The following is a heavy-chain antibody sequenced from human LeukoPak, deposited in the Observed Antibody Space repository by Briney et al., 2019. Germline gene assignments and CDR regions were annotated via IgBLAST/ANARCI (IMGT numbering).Heavy chain of an antibody. D-gene: IGHD6-25*01. CDR3: ARGNERLGYYYYYYMDV. CDR2: INPNSGGT. Sequence: GASVKVSCKASGYTFTGYYMHWVRQAPGQGLEWMGRINPNSGGTNYAQKFQGRVTMTRDTSISTAYMELSRLRSDDTAVYYCARGNERLGYYYYYYMDVWGKGTTVTVSS. CDR1: GYTFTGYY. V-gene: IGHV1-2*06. J-gene: IGHJ6*03.